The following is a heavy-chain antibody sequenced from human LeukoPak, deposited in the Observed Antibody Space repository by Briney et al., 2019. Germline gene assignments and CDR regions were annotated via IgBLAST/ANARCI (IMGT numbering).Heavy chain of an antibody. V-gene: IGHV4-61*10. CDR2: IYYSGST. D-gene: IGHD3-10*01. J-gene: IGHJ3*02. CDR1: GGSISSGSYY. CDR3: ARDSMVRGVIPTSHAFDI. Sequence: PSETLSLTCTVSGGSISSGSYYWSWIRQPAGKGLEWIGYIYYSGSTYYNPSLKSRVTISVDTSKNQFSLKLSSVTAADTAVYYCARDSMVRGVIPTSHAFDIWGQGTMVTVSS.